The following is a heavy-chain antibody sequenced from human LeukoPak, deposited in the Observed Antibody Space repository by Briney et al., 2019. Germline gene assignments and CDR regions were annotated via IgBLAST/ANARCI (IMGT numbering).Heavy chain of an antibody. Sequence: PGGSLRLSCAASGFTFSSYSMNWVRQAPGEGLEWVSSISSGSSYIYYADSVKGRFTISRDNAKNSLYLQMNSLRAEDTAVYYCARGRHCDYWGQGTLVTVSS. CDR3: ARGRHCDY. V-gene: IGHV3-21*01. CDR2: ISSGSSYI. J-gene: IGHJ4*02. CDR1: GFTFSSYS.